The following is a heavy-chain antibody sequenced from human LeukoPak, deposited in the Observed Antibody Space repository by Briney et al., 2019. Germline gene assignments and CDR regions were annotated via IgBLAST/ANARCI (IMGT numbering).Heavy chain of an antibody. CDR2: INPSGGST. Sequence: ASVKVSCKASGYTFTSYYMHWVRQAPGQGLEWMGIINPSGGSTSYAQKFQGRVTMTRDTSTSTVYMELSSLRSEDTAVYYCASGGVGGSSSSGLFDYWGQGTLVTVSS. V-gene: IGHV1-46*01. CDR1: GYTFTSYY. D-gene: IGHD6-6*01. CDR3: ASGGVGGSSSSGLFDY. J-gene: IGHJ4*02.